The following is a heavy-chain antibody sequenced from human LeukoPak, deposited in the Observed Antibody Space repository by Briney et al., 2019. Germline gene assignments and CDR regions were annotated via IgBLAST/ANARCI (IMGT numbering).Heavy chain of an antibody. D-gene: IGHD1-26*01. Sequence: GGSLRLSCAASGFTFSSYAMNWVRQAPGKGLEWVSFISGSGDTTYYADSVKGRFTISRDNSKNTLYLQMNSLRAEDTAVYYCAKSRGESRGASNYWSQGTLVTVSS. CDR1: GFTFSSYA. V-gene: IGHV3-23*01. CDR2: ISGSGDTT. J-gene: IGHJ4*02. CDR3: AKSRGESRGASNY.